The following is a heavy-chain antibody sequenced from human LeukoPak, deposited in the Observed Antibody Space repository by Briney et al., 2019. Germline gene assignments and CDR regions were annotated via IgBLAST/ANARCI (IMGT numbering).Heavy chain of an antibody. J-gene: IGHJ4*02. V-gene: IGHV4-34*01. CDR1: GGSFSGYY. Sequence: SETLSHTCAVYGGSFSGYYWSWIRQPPGKGLEWIGEINHSGSTNYNPSLKSRVTISVDTSKNQFSLKLSSVTAADTAVYYCAREVFGILTGYYFDYWGQGTLVTVSS. D-gene: IGHD3-9*01. CDR2: INHSGST. CDR3: AREVFGILTGYYFDY.